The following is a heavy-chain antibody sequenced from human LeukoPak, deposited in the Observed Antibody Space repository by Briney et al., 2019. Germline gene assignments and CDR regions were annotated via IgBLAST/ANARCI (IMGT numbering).Heavy chain of an antibody. CDR2: INHSGST. CDR1: GGSFSGYY. J-gene: IGHJ4*02. D-gene: IGHD3-22*01. V-gene: IGHV4-34*01. Sequence: PSETLSLTCAVYGGSFSGYYWSWIRQPPGKGLEWIGEINHSGSTNYNPSLKSRVTISVDTSKNQFSLKLSSVTAADTAVYYCANGYYDSSGYYGDYWGQGTLVTVSS. CDR3: ANGYYDSSGYYGDY.